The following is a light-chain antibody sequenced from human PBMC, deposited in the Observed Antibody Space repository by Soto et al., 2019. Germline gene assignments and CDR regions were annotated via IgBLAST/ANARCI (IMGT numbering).Light chain of an antibody. CDR3: AAWDDSLSGPLV. J-gene: IGLJ2*01. V-gene: IGLV1-47*01. CDR1: SSNIGSNY. Sequence: QSVLTQPPSASGTPGQRVTISCFGSSSNIGSNYVYWYQQLPGTAPKLLIYRNNQRPSGVPDRFSGSKSGTSASLAISGLRSEDEADYYCAAWDDSLSGPLVFGGGTKLTVL. CDR2: RNN.